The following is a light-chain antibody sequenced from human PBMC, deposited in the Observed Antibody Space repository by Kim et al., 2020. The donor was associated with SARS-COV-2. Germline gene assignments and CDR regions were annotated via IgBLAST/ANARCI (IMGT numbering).Light chain of an antibody. CDR3: TSYRSSGYV. Sequence: PGQSITISCTGTSSDVGGYNYVSWYQQYPGKAPKLMIYDVFKRPSGVSNRFSGSKSGNTASLTISGFQAEDAADYYCTSYRSSGYVFGTGTKVTVL. CDR2: DVF. J-gene: IGLJ1*01. V-gene: IGLV2-14*03. CDR1: SSDVGGYNY.